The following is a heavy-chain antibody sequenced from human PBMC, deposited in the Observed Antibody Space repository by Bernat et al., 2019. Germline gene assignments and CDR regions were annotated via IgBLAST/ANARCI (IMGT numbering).Heavy chain of an antibody. V-gene: IGHV1-69*06. J-gene: IGHJ3*02. CDR2: IIPIFGTA. D-gene: IGHD3-22*01. CDR3: ASYGSSGYWEKYAFDI. Sequence: QVQLVQSGAEVKKPGSSVKVSCKASGGTFSSYAISWVRQAPGQGLEWMGGIIPIFGTANYAQKFQGRVTITADKSTSTAYMELSSLRSEDTAVYSCASYGSSGYWEKYAFDIWGQGTMVTVSS. CDR1: GGTFSSYA.